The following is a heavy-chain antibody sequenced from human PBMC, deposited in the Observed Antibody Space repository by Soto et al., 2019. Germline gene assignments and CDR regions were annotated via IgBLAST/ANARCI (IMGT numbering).Heavy chain of an antibody. D-gene: IGHD3-10*01. V-gene: IGHV3-23*01. CDR3: AKDMGGLLKTAYYYYYGMDV. CDR2: ISGSGGST. Sequence: GGSLRLSCAASGFTFSSYAMSWVRQAPGKGLEWVSAISGSGGSTYYADSVKGRFTISRDNSKNTLYLQMNSLRAEDTAVYYCAKDMGGLLKTAYYYYYGMDVWGQGTTVTVSS. J-gene: IGHJ6*02. CDR1: GFTFSSYA.